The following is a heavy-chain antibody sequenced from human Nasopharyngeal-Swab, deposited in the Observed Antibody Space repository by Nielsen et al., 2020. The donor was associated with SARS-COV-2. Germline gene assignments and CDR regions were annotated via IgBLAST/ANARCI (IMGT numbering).Heavy chain of an antibody. Sequence: GESLKISCAASGFTFSSYGMHWVRQAPGKGLEWVAVIWYDGSNKYYADSVKGRFTISRDNSKNTLYLQMNSLRAEDTAVYYCARERNYNWNDVGFDYWGQGTLVTVSS. J-gene: IGHJ4*02. CDR3: ARERNYNWNDVGFDY. CDR2: IWYDGSNK. D-gene: IGHD1-1*01. CDR1: GFTFSSYG. V-gene: IGHV3-33*01.